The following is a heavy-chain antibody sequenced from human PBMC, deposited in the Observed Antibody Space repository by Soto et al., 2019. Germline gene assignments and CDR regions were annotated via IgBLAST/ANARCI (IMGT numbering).Heavy chain of an antibody. J-gene: IGHJ4*02. CDR2: LQTDGIHA. CDR3: ARGGDPDY. CDR1: GFTFDYYW. V-gene: IGHV3-74*01. D-gene: IGHD2-21*02. Sequence: EVQLVESGGGLVQPGGSLRLSCVASGFTFDYYWMHWVRQAPGEGLMWVSRLQTDGIHAAYADSVKGRFTISRDNAKNTLYLQMNNLIAEDTAVYYCARGGDPDYWGQGTLVTVSS.